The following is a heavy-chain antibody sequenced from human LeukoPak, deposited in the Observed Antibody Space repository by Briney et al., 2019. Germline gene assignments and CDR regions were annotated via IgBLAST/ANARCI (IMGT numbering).Heavy chain of an antibody. CDR3: ARDNAGYDY. D-gene: IGHD5-12*01. J-gene: IGHJ4*02. V-gene: IGHV3-48*01. CDR2: ITRSSSPI. Sequence: GGSLRLSCAASGFTFSDACMSWVRQAPGKGLEWLSYITRSSSPIYYADSVKGRFTTSRDNAKNSLYLQMNSLRAEDTAVYYCARDNAGYDYWGQGTLVTVSS. CDR1: GFTFSDAC.